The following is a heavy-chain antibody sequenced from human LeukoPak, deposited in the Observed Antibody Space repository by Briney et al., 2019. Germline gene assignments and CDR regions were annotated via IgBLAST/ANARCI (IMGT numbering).Heavy chain of an antibody. CDR1: GFTFSNYG. CDR3: ARDYGSGIDC. D-gene: IGHD3-10*01. Sequence: PGRSLRLSCAASGFTFSNYGMHWVRQAPGKGLEWVAIIWFDGSYKYYANSVKGRFTISRDNSKNTLYLQMNSLRAEDTAVYYCARDYGSGIDCWGQGTLVTVSS. V-gene: IGHV3-33*01. CDR2: IWFDGSYK. J-gene: IGHJ4*02.